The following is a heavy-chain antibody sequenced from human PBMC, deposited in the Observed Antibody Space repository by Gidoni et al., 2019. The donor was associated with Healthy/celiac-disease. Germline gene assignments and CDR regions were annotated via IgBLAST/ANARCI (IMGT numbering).Heavy chain of an antibody. CDR2: IWYDGSNK. Sequence: QVQLVESGGGVVQPGRSLRLSCSASGFPFSSYGLHWVRQATGKGLAGVGVIWYDGSNKCYADSVKGRFTICRDKSKNTLYLQMNSRRGEDTAVYYEARDGARVGATSEDYYNGMGDWGQGTTVTVSS. CDR1: GFPFSSYG. D-gene: IGHD1-26*01. CDR3: ARDGARVGATSEDYYNGMGD. V-gene: IGHV3-33*01. J-gene: IGHJ6*02.